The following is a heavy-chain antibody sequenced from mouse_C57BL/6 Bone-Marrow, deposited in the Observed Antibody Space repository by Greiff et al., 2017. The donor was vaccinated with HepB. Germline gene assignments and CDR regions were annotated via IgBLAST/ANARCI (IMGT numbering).Heavy chain of an antibody. CDR1: GFTFSSYA. D-gene: IGHD2-3*01. CDR2: ISDGGSYT. CDR3: ARDDGYYPYAMDY. Sequence: VQLKQSGGGLVKPGGSLKLSCAASGFTFSSYAMSWVRQTPEKRLEWVATISDGGSYTYYPDNVKGRFTISRDNAKNNLYLQMSHLKSEDTAMYYCARDDGYYPYAMDYWGQGTSVTVSS. V-gene: IGHV5-4*01. J-gene: IGHJ4*01.